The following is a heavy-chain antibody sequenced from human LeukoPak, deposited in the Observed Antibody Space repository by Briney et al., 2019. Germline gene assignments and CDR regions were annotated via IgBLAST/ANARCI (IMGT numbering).Heavy chain of an antibody. Sequence: GGSLRLSCAVSGFTLGRSWMSWVRQAPGKGLEWVATINVDGSDKYYVDSVKGRFTISRDAAKNSLYLQMNSLRVEDTAVYHCANFGHSNWGQGTLVTVSS. V-gene: IGHV3-7*01. CDR3: ANFGHSN. D-gene: IGHD3/OR15-3a*01. J-gene: IGHJ4*02. CDR2: INVDGSDK. CDR1: GFTLGRSW.